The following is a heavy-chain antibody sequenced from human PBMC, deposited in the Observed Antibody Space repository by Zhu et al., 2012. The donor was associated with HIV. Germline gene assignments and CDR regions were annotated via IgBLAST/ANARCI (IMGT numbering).Heavy chain of an antibody. CDR2: IKPLWGAV. J-gene: IGHJ1*01. V-gene: IGHV1-2*02. CDR3: DTARILFVSGEGPVIIAETFPGNT. Sequence: QVQLVQSGAVIKTPGSSVKISCRASGYNFRDYSIHWVRLIPDKGFEWIGWIKPLWGAVSYARQLQGRVSMTRQLSQDPDDPDWGVAYMEFSGLTPADTARILFVSGEGPVIIAETFPGNTWGQGTVVVVSS. CDR1: GYNFRDYS. D-gene: IGHD3/OR15-3a*01.